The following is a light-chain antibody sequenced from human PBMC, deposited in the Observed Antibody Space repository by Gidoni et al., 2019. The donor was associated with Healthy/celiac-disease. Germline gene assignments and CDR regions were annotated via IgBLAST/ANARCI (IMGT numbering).Light chain of an antibody. CDR2: AAS. V-gene: IGKV1-39*01. CDR3: QQSYRTPRT. Sequence: DIQMTHSPSSLSASVGDRATITCRASQSISSYLNWYQQKPGKAPKLLIYAASSLQRGVPTRFSGSGSGTDFTLNISSLQPEDFATYYCQQSYRTPRTVGQGTKVEIK. CDR1: QSISSY. J-gene: IGKJ1*01.